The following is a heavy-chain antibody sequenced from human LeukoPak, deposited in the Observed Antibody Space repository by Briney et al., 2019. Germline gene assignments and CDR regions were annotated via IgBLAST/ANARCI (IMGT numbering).Heavy chain of an antibody. V-gene: IGHV3-21*01. J-gene: IGHJ4*02. Sequence: GGSLRLSCASSGFTFSSYNMNWVRQAPGKGLEWVSSISSGSSYIYYADSVKGRFTISRDNAKNSLYLQMNSLRAEDTAVYYCARGGASMVVTFDWGQGTLVTVSS. CDR2: ISSGSSYI. CDR1: GFTFSSYN. CDR3: ARGGASMVVTFD. D-gene: IGHD4/OR15-4a*01.